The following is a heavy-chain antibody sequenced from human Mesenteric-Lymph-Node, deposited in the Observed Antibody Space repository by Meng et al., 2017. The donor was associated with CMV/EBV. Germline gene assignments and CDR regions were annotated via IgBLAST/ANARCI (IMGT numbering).Heavy chain of an antibody. CDR3: ARHQRWLKSEGGFNY. Sequence: QVQLQQLGAGLLKPSVTLSLTCAGDGGSFSGYYWSWIRQPPGKGLEWIGEINHSGSTNYNPSLKSRVTISVDTSKNQFSLKLSSVTAADTAVYYCARHQRWLKSEGGFNYWGQGTLVTVSS. J-gene: IGHJ4*02. CDR2: INHSGST. V-gene: IGHV4-34*01. D-gene: IGHD4-23*01. CDR1: GGSFSGYY.